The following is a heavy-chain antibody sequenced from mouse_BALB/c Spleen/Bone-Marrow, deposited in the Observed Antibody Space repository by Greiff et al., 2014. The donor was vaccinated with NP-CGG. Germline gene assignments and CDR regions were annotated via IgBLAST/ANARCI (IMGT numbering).Heavy chain of an antibody. D-gene: IGHD2-1*01. CDR1: GYTFTDYE. J-gene: IGHJ3*01. Sequence: QVQLQQPGAELVRPGASVTLSCKASGYTFTDYEMHWVKQTPVHGLEWIGAIDPETGGTAYNQKFKGKATLTADKSSSTAYKELRSLTSEDSAVYYCTRWDGNYGWFAYWGQGTLVTVSA. V-gene: IGHV1-15*01. CDR2: IDPETGGT. CDR3: TRWDGNYGWFAY.